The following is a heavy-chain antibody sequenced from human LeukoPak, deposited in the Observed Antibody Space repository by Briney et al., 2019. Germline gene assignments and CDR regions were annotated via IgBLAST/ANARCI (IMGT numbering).Heavy chain of an antibody. CDR1: GFTFSSYG. Sequence: GGSLRLSCAASGFTFSSYGMHWVRQAPGKGLEWVAFIRYDGSNKYYADSVKGRFTISRDNSKNTLYLQMNSLRAEDTAVHYCAKIIRDSSWFGQLGYWGQGTLVTVPS. CDR3: AKIIRDSSWFGQLGY. D-gene: IGHD6-13*01. J-gene: IGHJ4*02. V-gene: IGHV3-30*02. CDR2: IRYDGSNK.